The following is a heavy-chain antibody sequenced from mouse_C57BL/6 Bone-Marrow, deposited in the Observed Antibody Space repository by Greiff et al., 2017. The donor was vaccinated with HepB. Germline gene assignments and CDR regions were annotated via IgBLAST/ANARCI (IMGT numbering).Heavy chain of an antibody. Sequence: EVKLLESGPELVKPGASVKISCKASGYSFTGYYMNWVKQSPEKSLEWIGEINPSTGGTTYNQKFKAKATLTVDKSSSTAYMQLKSLTSEDSAVYYCARWYYGSSVWGTGTTVTVSS. CDR1: GYSFTGYY. J-gene: IGHJ1*03. CDR2: INPSTGGT. V-gene: IGHV1-42*01. D-gene: IGHD1-1*01. CDR3: ARWYYGSSV.